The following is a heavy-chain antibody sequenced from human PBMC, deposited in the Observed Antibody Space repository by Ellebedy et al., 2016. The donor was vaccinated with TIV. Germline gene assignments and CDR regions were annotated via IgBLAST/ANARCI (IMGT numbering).Heavy chain of an antibody. Sequence: SVKVSCXASGGTFSSYAISWVRQAPGQGLEWMGRIIPILGIANYAQKFQGRVTITADESTSTAYMELSSLRSEDTAVYYCAVGRGNYYYYYMDVWGKGTTVTVSS. D-gene: IGHD1-26*01. CDR1: GGTFSSYA. CDR3: AVGRGNYYYYYMDV. J-gene: IGHJ6*03. CDR2: IIPILGIA. V-gene: IGHV1-69*04.